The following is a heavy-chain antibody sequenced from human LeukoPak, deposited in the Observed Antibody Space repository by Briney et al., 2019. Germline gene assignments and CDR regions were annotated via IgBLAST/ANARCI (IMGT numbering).Heavy chain of an antibody. Sequence: GGSLRLSCVVSGFPFSSYAMSWVRQAPGKGLEWVSGISGSGDDTYYAASVKGRFIVSRDTSKNTLYLQMNSLRAEDTAVYYCAKDPLNTVMVSPTFDYWGQGTLVTVSS. J-gene: IGHJ4*02. CDR3: AKDPLNTVMVSPTFDY. D-gene: IGHD5-18*01. V-gene: IGHV3-23*01. CDR1: GFPFSSYA. CDR2: ISGSGDDT.